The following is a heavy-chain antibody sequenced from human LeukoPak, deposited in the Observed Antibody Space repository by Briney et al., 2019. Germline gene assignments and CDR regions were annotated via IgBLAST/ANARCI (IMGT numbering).Heavy chain of an antibody. Sequence: GGSLRLSCAASGFTFSSYAMSWVRQAPGQGLEWVSTISGGGGNIYYADSVKGRFTISRDNSKNTLSLQMNSLRAEDTAVYYCAKAATPATVYNWFDPWGQGTLVTVSS. CDR3: AKAATPATVYNWFDP. J-gene: IGHJ5*02. CDR1: GFTFSSYA. CDR2: ISGGGGNI. V-gene: IGHV3-23*01. D-gene: IGHD4-17*01.